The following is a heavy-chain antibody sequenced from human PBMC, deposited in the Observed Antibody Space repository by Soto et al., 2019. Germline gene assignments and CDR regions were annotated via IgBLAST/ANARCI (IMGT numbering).Heavy chain of an antibody. J-gene: IGHJ6*02. CDR2: ISGSGGST. CDR3: VNSLDYGSSYYYYGMDV. V-gene: IGHV3-23*01. D-gene: IGHD3-10*01. Sequence: GGSLRLSCAASGFTFSSYAMSWVRQAPGKGLEWVSAISGSGGSTYYADSVKGRFTISRDNSKNTLYLQMNSLRAEDTAVYYCVNSLDYGSSYYYYGMDVWGQGTTVTVSS. CDR1: GFTFSSYA.